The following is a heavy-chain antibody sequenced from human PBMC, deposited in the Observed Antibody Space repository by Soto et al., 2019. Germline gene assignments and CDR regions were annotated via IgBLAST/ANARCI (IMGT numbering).Heavy chain of an antibody. J-gene: IGHJ4*02. CDR2: IYYSGTT. CDR1: GDSVSNDNYY. D-gene: IGHD3-16*01. V-gene: IGHV4-61*01. Sequence: SETLSLTCAVSGDSVSNDNYYWSWIRPPPGKGLEWIGYIYYSGTTNYNSYLKSRLSLSVDMSKNQFSLKLASVTAADTAVYFCARSQRGRTAFTFDYWGQGALVTVS. CDR3: ARSQRGRTAFTFDY.